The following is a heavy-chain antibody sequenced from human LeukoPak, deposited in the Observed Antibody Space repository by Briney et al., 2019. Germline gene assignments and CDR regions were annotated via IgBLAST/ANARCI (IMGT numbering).Heavy chain of an antibody. CDR2: VYHSGST. Sequence: SETLSLTCAVSGGSISSPNWWSWVRQAPGKGLQWIGEVYHSGSTNYSPSLKSRVTISIDKSKNQLSLTLSSVTAADTAVYYCARDPLDSTAGFDIWGQGTMVTVSS. V-gene: IGHV4-4*02. J-gene: IGHJ3*02. D-gene: IGHD2/OR15-2a*01. CDR1: GGSISSPNW. CDR3: ARDPLDSTAGFDI.